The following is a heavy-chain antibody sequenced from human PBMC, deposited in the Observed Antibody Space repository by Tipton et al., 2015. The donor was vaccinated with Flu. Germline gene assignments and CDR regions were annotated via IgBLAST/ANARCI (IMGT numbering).Heavy chain of an antibody. J-gene: IGHJ5*02. CDR2: IYTTGGT. CDR3: ARGVPAELFRGWFDP. V-gene: IGHV4-61*02. D-gene: IGHD2-2*01. CDR1: GGSINSGNYY. Sequence: TLSLTCTVSGGSINSGNYYWSWIRQPAGKGLEWIGRIYTTGGTSYNPSLESRVTISIDTSKNQFSLKLTSVTAADTAVYYCARGVPAELFRGWFDPWGQGTLVTVSS.